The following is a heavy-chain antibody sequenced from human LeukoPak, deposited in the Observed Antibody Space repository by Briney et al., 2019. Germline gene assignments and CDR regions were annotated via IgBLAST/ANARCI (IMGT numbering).Heavy chain of an antibody. V-gene: IGHV3-21*01. CDR3: ARGGQYSSSSFYY. Sequence: PGGSLRLSCAASGFTFSSYSMNWVRQAPGKGLEWVSSISSSSSYIYYADSVKGRFTISRDNAKNSLYLQMNSLRAEDTAVYYCARGGQYSSSSFYYWGQGTLVTVSS. D-gene: IGHD6-6*01. CDR1: GFTFSSYS. CDR2: ISSSSSYI. J-gene: IGHJ4*02.